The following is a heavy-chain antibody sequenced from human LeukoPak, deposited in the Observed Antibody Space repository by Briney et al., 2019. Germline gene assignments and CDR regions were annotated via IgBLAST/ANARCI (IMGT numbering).Heavy chain of an antibody. D-gene: IGHD2-2*02. CDR2: ISAYNGNT. Sequence: ASVKVSCKASGYTFTSYGISWVRQAPGQGLEWMGWISAYNGNTNYTQKLQGRVTMTTDTSTSTAYMELRSLRSDDTAVYYCARDLARVLPAATPFDYWGQGTLVTVSS. CDR1: GYTFTSYG. V-gene: IGHV1-18*01. J-gene: IGHJ4*02. CDR3: ARDLARVLPAATPFDY.